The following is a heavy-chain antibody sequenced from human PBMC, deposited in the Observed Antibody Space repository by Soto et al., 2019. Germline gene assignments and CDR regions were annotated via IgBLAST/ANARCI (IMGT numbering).Heavy chain of an antibody. CDR3: ARDGSYFDWLSNNPIPYYFDY. CDR2: ISSSSSTI. J-gene: IGHJ4*02. D-gene: IGHD3-9*01. Sequence: GGSLRLSCAASGFTFSSYSMNWVRQAPGKGLEWVSYISSSSSTIYYADSVKGRFTISRDNAKNSLYLQMNSLRDEDTAVYYCARDGSYFDWLSNNPIPYYFDYWGQGTLVTVSS. V-gene: IGHV3-48*02. CDR1: GFTFSSYS.